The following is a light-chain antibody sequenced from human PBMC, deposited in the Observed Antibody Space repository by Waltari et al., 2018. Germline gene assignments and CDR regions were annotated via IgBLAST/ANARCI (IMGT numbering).Light chain of an antibody. CDR2: GAS. CDR3: QQYDISPLT. V-gene: IGKV3-20*01. CDR1: QTVRTTY. J-gene: IGKJ4*01. Sequence: EIVLTQSPGTLSLSPGERATLSCRASQTVRTTYLAWYQQKPGQAPTLLIYGASSRATGIPDRFRGSRSGTDFSLTISSLEPEDFAVYYCQQYDISPLTFGGGTRVEIK.